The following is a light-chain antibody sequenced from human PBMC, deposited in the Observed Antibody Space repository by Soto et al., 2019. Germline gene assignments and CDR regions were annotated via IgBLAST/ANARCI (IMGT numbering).Light chain of an antibody. CDR1: QSVSSSY. CDR3: QQYGSSPFT. V-gene: IGKV3-20*01. CDR2: GAS. J-gene: IGKJ3*01. Sequence: EIVLTQSPGTLSLSPGERATLSCRASQSVSSSYLAWYQQKPGQAPRLLIYGASSSATGIPDRFSGSGSGTDFTLSISGLEPEDFAVYYCQQYGSSPFTFGPGTKVYIK.